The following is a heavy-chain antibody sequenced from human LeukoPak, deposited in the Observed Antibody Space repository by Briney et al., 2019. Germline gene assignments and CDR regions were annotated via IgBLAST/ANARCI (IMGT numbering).Heavy chain of an antibody. CDR2: IGTSSTYI. CDR1: GFTFSSYA. CDR3: ARDCSVNDGTICY. V-gene: IGHV3-21*01. J-gene: IGHJ4*02. D-gene: IGHD2-2*01. Sequence: GGSLRLSCAASGFTFSSYAMSWVRQSPGKGLEWVSFIGTSSTYIYYADSVKGRFTISRDNAKNSLYLQMNSLRAEDTAVYYCARDCSVNDGTICYWGQGTLATVSS.